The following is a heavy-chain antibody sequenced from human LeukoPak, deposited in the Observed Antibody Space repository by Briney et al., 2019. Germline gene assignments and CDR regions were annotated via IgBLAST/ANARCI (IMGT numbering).Heavy chain of an antibody. CDR2: IYYSGST. CDR1: GGSISSCY. Sequence: SETLSLTCTVSGGSISSCYWSWIRQPPGKGLEWIGYIYYSGSTNYNPSLKSRVTISVDTSKNQFSLKLSSVTAADTALYYCARVMGDYYDSSGYYRRSDVFDIWGQGTMLTVSS. V-gene: IGHV4-59*01. CDR3: ARVMGDYYDSSGYYRRSDVFDI. D-gene: IGHD3-22*01. J-gene: IGHJ3*02.